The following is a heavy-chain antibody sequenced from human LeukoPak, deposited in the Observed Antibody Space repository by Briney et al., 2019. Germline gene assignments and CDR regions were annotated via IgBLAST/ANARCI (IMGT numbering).Heavy chain of an antibody. CDR2: ISSSSSYI. D-gene: IGHD2-2*01. CDR1: GFTFSSYS. CDR3: ASSSVVVPAAEYWFDP. Sequence: GGSLRLSCAASGFTFSSYSMNWVRQAPGKGLEWVSSISSSSSYIYYADSVKGRFTISRDNAKDSLYLQMNSLRAEDTAVYYCASSSVVVPAAEYWFDPWGQGTLVTVSS. V-gene: IGHV3-21*01. J-gene: IGHJ5*02.